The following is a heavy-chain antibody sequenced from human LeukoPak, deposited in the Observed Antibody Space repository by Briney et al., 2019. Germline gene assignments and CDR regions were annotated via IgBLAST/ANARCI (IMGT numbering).Heavy chain of an antibody. D-gene: IGHD6-19*01. CDR3: AKDVEGSGWSYFDW. CDR1: GFTFDEYA. J-gene: IGHJ4*02. Sequence: GGSLRLSCAASGFTFDEYAMHWVRQAPGKGLEWVSGISWSGDIIGYANSVKGRFTISRDNAKNSLFLQMNSLTAEDTALYYCAKDVEGSGWSYFDWWGQGALVTVSS. CDR2: ISWSGDII. V-gene: IGHV3-9*01.